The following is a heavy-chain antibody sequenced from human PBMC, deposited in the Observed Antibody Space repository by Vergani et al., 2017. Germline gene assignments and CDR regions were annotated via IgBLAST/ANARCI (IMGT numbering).Heavy chain of an antibody. Sequence: VQLVESGGGLVQPGGSLRLSCAASGFTVSSNYMSWVRQAPGKGLEWIGYIYYSGSTYYNPSLKSRVTISVDTSKNQFSLKLSSVTAADTAVYYCARVGVVRGVSYYYYYYGMDVWGQGTTVTVSS. D-gene: IGHD3-10*01. CDR1: GFTVSSNY. J-gene: IGHJ6*02. V-gene: IGHV4-59*08. CDR2: IYYSGST. CDR3: ARVGVVRGVSYYYYYYGMDV.